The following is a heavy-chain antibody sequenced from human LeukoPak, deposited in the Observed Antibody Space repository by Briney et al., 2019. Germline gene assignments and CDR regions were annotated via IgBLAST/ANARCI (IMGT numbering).Heavy chain of an antibody. CDR1: GGTFSSYA. Sequence: SVKVSCKASGGTFSSYAISWVRQAPGQGLEWMGRIIPILGTANYAQRVQGRVTISTDESTSTAYMELSSLRSEDTAVYYCARAPTAYCGGDCYFDYWGQGTLVTVSS. J-gene: IGHJ4*02. CDR3: ARAPTAYCGGDCYFDY. D-gene: IGHD2-21*02. CDR2: IIPILGTA. V-gene: IGHV1-69*11.